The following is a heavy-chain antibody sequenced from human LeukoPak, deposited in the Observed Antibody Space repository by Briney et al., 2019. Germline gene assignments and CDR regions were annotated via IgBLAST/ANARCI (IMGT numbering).Heavy chain of an antibody. J-gene: IGHJ4*02. Sequence: PSETLSLTCTVSGGSITRNYWSWIRQPPGKGLEWIGRIYNSGNTNYSPSLESRVTMSTDTSKNQFSLKLTSVTAADTAVYYCARGSFDSSGYYVFDYWGQGTLVTVSS. CDR3: ARGSFDSSGYYVFDY. CDR2: IYNSGNT. CDR1: GGSITRNY. V-gene: IGHV4-4*07. D-gene: IGHD3-22*01.